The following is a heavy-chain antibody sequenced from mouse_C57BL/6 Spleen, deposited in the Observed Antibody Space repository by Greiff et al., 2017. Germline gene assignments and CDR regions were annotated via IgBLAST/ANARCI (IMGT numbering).Heavy chain of an antibody. CDR2: INPGSGGT. CDR1: GYAFTNYL. J-gene: IGHJ2*01. CDR3: ARSYGDAGCDY. V-gene: IGHV1-54*01. Sequence: VQLQQSGAELVRPGTSVKVSCKASGYAFTNYLIEWVKQRPGQGLEWIGVINPGSGGTNYNEKFKGKATLTADKSSSTAYMQLSSLTSEDSAVYFCARSYGDAGCDYWGQGTTLTVSS. D-gene: IGHD1-2*01.